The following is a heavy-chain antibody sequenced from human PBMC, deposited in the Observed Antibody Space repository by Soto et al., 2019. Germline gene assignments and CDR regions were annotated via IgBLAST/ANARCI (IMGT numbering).Heavy chain of an antibody. Sequence: GESLKISCKGSGYSFTTYWIGWVRQMPGKGLEWMGIIYPGDSDTRFSPSFQGQVTISADKSISTAYMQWSSLKASDTAMYYCASPGPQGYSYVPNWGPGTLVTVSS. D-gene: IGHD5-18*01. CDR3: ASPGPQGYSYVPN. CDR2: IYPGDSDT. V-gene: IGHV5-51*01. J-gene: IGHJ4*02. CDR1: GYSFTTYW.